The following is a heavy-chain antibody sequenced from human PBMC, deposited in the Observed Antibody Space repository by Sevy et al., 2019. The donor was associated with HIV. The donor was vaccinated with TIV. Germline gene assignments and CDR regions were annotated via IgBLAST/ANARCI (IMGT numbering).Heavy chain of an antibody. CDR1: GDSINSGYY. D-gene: IGHD3-22*01. V-gene: IGHV4-38-2*01. J-gene: IGHJ4*02. CDR2: LYHDGST. CDR3: ARGGYYDTSGYYSHYFDY. Sequence: SESLSLTCAVSGDSINSGYYWGWIRQPPGKGLEWIGSLYHDGSTSFKPSLKSRVTISVDTSKNQFSLKLTSVTAADTAVYYCARGGYYDTSGYYSHYFDYWGQGILVTVSS.